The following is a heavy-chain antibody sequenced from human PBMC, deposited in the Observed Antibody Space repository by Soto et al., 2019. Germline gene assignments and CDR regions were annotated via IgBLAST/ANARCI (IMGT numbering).Heavy chain of an antibody. Sequence: EVQLLESGGGLVQPGGSLRLSCAASGFTFSSYAMTWVRQAPGKGLEWVSGISDSGGNTYYADSVKGRFTISRDNSKNTLYLQMNSLRVEDTAVYYCEKEVPYSSNPKGWFDPWGQGTLVTVSS. D-gene: IGHD6-13*01. J-gene: IGHJ5*02. CDR3: EKEVPYSSNPKGWFDP. CDR1: GFTFSSYA. V-gene: IGHV3-23*01. CDR2: ISDSGGNT.